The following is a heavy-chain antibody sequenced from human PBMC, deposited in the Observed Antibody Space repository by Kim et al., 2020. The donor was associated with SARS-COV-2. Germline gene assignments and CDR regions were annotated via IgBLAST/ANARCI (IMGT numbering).Heavy chain of an antibody. CDR1: GFTFRDAC. Sequence: GGSLRLSCAASGFTFRDACMSWVRQAPGKGLEWVARIRSKTDGGTPDYAAPGQGRFIISRDESKNTLYLHMHSLKDEDTDMYYCTNRRGSSIDTWGQGT. V-gene: IGHV3-15*01. CDR3: TNRRGSSIDT. CDR2: IRSKTDGGTP. J-gene: IGHJ1*01. D-gene: IGHD1-26*01.